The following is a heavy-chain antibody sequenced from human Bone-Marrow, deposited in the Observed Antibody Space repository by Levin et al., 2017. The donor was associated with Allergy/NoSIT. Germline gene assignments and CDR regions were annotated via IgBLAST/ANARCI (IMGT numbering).Heavy chain of an antibody. J-gene: IGHJ6*02. CDR2: ISYDGSNK. CDR1: GFTFSSYA. CDR3: ARGGRWELLDYYYYGMDV. Sequence: LSLTCAASGFTFSSYAMHWVRQAPGKGLEWVAVISYDGSNKYYADSVKGRFTISRDNSKNTLYLQMNSLRAEDTAVYYCARGGRWELLDYYYYGMDVWGQGTTVTVSS. V-gene: IGHV3-30-3*01. D-gene: IGHD1-26*01.